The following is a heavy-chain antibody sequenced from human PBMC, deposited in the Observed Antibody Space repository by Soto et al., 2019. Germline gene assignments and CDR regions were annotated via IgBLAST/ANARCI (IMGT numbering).Heavy chain of an antibody. CDR2: SSASGRSR. Sequence: PGGSLRLSCVASGIEFSNYAMSWVRQAPGKGLEWVSISSASGRSRYHADSVNGRFTISRDNSKNTLYLHMTNLRAEDTAVYYCAKDGNWLDVYFDVWGQGTPVAVSS. D-gene: IGHD6-19*01. V-gene: IGHV3-23*01. CDR3: AKDGNWLDVYFDV. J-gene: IGHJ4*02. CDR1: GIEFSNYA.